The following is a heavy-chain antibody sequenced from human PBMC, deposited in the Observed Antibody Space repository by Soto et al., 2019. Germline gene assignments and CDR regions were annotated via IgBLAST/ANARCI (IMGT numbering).Heavy chain of an antibody. D-gene: IGHD1-26*01. V-gene: IGHV1-46*01. J-gene: IGHJ4*02. Sequence: ASVKVSCKASGYTFTDYYMHWVRQAPGQGLEWMGFINPSGGSTTYSQKFQGRVTMTRDTSTSTVYLDLSSPRSEDTDVYYCARGSSVGFDYWGQGTLVTVSS. CDR3: ARGSSVGFDY. CDR2: INPSGGST. CDR1: GYTFTDYY.